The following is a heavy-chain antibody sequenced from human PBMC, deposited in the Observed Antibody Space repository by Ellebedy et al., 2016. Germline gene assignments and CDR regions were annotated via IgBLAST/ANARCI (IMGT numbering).Heavy chain of an antibody. J-gene: IGHJ6*02. CDR3: ARAGLEPRSVDYYFYGLDV. D-gene: IGHD1-1*01. CDR2: IHPNSGAT. V-gene: IGHV1-2*04. Sequence: ASVKVSCKASGYTFTDNYIHWVRQAPGQGLEWMGWIHPNSGATKYAQKFEGWVTMTRDTSISTVYMELSRSRSDDTAVYYCARAGLEPRSVDYYFYGLDVWGQGTAVTASS. CDR1: GYTFTDNY.